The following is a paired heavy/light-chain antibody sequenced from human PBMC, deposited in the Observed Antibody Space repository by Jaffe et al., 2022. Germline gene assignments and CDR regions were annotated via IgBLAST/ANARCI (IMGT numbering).Light chain of an antibody. CDR2: EDN. Sequence: NFILTQPHSVSESPGKTVTISCTRSSGSIASQYVKWYQQRPGSSPTTVIYEDNQRPSGVPDRFSGSIDSSSNSASLTISELKTEDEADYYCQSYDSTNVVFGGGTKLTVL. CDR1: SGSIASQY. J-gene: IGLJ2*01. V-gene: IGLV6-57*01. CDR3: QSYDSTNVV.
Heavy chain of an antibody. CDR3: ARGIYYGSGSYFVRFDP. Sequence: QVQLQESGPGLVKPSEILSLTCTVSGYSISSSYPWAWIRQPPGKGLEWIGNIYHSGSTYYNPSLKSRVTISLDTSKNAFSLKLNSVTAADTAVYYCARGIYYGSGSYFVRFDPWGQGTLVTVSS. CDR2: IYHSGST. V-gene: IGHV4-38-2*02. D-gene: IGHD3-10*01. J-gene: IGHJ5*02. CDR1: GYSISSSYP.